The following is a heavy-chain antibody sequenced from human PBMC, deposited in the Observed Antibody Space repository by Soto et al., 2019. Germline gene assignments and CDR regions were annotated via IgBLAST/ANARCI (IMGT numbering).Heavy chain of an antibody. J-gene: IGHJ4*02. CDR2: IYNGGST. CDR3: ARGPSGYKVDS. CDR1: GGSISTVNYW. V-gene: IGHV4-30-4*01. Sequence: QVQLQESRPGLVKPSQTLSLTCTVSGGSISTVNYWWSWIRQSPDMGLEWIGHIYNGGSTYNNPSLGSRVTMSVDTSQNQLSLTLSSVSAADTAVYYCARGPSGYKVDSWGQGTLVTVSS. D-gene: IGHD1-1*01.